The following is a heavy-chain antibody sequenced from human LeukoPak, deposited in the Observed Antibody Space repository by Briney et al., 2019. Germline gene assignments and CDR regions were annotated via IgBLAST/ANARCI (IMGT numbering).Heavy chain of an antibody. Sequence: GGSLRLSCAASGFTFTTYAMSWVRQAPGKGLEWVAVIADDGKDKHYVESVKGRFTISRDNSKNTLYLQMNSLRVEDAAVYYCARDRHEAAAGYYFDYWGQGTLVTVSS. CDR2: IADDGKDK. D-gene: IGHD6-25*01. V-gene: IGHV3-30*04. CDR3: ARDRHEAAAGYYFDY. CDR1: GFTFTTYA. J-gene: IGHJ4*02.